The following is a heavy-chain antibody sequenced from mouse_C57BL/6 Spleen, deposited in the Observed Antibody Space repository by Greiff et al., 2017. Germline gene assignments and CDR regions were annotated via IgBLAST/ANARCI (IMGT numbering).Heavy chain of an antibody. CDR1: GYTFTSYW. CDR3: ARKAGTPYYCGY. J-gene: IGHJ2*01. D-gene: IGHD4-1*01. Sequence: QVQLQQSGAELVRPGSSVKLSCKASGYTFTSYWMDWVKQRPGQGLEWIGNIYPSDSETHYNPKFKDQATLTVDTSSSTAYMQLSRLTSEDSAVYDCARKAGTPYYCGYWGQGTTLTVSS. V-gene: IGHV1-61*01. CDR2: IYPSDSET.